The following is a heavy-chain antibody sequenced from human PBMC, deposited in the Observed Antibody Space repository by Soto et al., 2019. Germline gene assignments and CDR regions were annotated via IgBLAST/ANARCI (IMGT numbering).Heavy chain of an antibody. CDR1: GYTFTHYD. CDR3: ARATDYGDTGRWCDP. V-gene: IGHV1-8*01. Sequence: QVQLLQSGAEGKKPGASVKVSCKASGYTFTHYDINWVRQAPGHGLEWMGWMNPNSGNTAYAQKFQGRVTMTRNTSISTAYLEVRSLTSEDTATYYCARATDYGDTGRWCDPWGQGTLVTVSS. CDR2: MNPNSGNT. J-gene: IGHJ5*02. D-gene: IGHD4-17*01.